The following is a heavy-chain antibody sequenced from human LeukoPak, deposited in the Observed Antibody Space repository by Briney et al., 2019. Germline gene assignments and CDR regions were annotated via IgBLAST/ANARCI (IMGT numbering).Heavy chain of an antibody. V-gene: IGHV1-24*01. CDR3: ATDRLGYCSSTSCYFDY. D-gene: IGHD2-2*01. CDR2: FDPEDGET. J-gene: IGHJ4*02. CDR1: GYTLTELS. Sequence: ASVKVSCKVSGYTLTELSMHWVRQAPGKGLEWMGGFDPEDGETIYAQKFQGRVTMTEGTSTDTAYMELSSLRSEDTAVYYCATDRLGYCSSTSCYFDYWGQGTLVTVSS.